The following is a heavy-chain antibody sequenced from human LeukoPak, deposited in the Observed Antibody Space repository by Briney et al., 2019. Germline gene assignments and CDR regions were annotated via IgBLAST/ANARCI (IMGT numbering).Heavy chain of an antibody. CDR1: GGSISSSSYY. Sequence: SETLSLTCTVSGGSISSSSYYGGWIRLPPGKGLEWIGSIYYSGSTYYNPSLKSRVTISVDTSKNQFSLKLSSVTAADTAVYYCARLKIAGVNLIDAFDIWGQGTMVTVSS. D-gene: IGHD6-13*01. V-gene: IGHV4-39*01. J-gene: IGHJ3*02. CDR2: IYYSGST. CDR3: ARLKIAGVNLIDAFDI.